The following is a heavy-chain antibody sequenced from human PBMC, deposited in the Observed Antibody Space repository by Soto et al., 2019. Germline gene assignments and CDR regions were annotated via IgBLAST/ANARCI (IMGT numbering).Heavy chain of an antibody. D-gene: IGHD3-16*01. V-gene: IGHV3-23*01. CDR2: MYPRGGNT. J-gene: IGHJ4*02. CDR3: AKERLSDSGWDIDY. Sequence: EVQLLESGGNLVQPGWSLRLSCAASGFIFSSVTMSWVRQAPGRGLEWVASMYPRGGNTFYADSVRGRFVISRDNSINTVYLQMNSLRADDTAVYYCAKERLSDSGWDIDYWGQGTLVTVSS. CDR1: GFIFSSVT.